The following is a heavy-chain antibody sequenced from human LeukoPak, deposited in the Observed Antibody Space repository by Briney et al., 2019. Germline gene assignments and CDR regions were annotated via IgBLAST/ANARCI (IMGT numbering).Heavy chain of an antibody. Sequence: GESLKISCKGSGYNFTTYWIGWVRQMPGKGLEWMGIIYPGDSDTRYSPSFQGQVTISADKSISTAYLQWSSLKASDTATYYCARRRSGYELFWFDYWGQGTLVTVSS. J-gene: IGHJ4*02. CDR2: IYPGDSDT. CDR3: ARRRSGYELFWFDY. V-gene: IGHV5-51*01. CDR1: GYNFTTYW. D-gene: IGHD2-2*01.